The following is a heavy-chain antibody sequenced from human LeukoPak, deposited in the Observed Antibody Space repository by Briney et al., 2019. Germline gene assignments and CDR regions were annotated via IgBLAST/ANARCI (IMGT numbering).Heavy chain of an antibody. CDR1: GGSFSGYY. V-gene: IGHV4-34*01. Sequence: SETLSLTCAVYGGSFSGYYWSWIRQPPGKGLEWIGEINHSGSTNYNPSLKSRVTISVDTSKNQFSLKLSSVTAADTAVYYCAREGIAARRGIGYWGQGTLVTVSS. CDR2: INHSGST. CDR3: AREGIAARRGIGY. J-gene: IGHJ4*02. D-gene: IGHD6-6*01.